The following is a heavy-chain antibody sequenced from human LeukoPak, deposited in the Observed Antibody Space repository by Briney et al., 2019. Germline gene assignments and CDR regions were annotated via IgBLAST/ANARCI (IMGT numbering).Heavy chain of an antibody. CDR1: GFIFSNYG. D-gene: IGHD3-22*01. J-gene: IGHJ4*02. CDR3: AKDGAAGDYDSSGGDY. CDR2: IRFDGTNQ. V-gene: IGHV3-30*02. Sequence: PGGSLRLSCAASGFIFSNYGMHWVRQAPGKGLEWVAFIRFDGTNQFYADPVKGRFTISRDNSQNTVSLQMNSLRAEDTAVYYCAKDGAAGDYDSSGGDYWGQGTLVTVSS.